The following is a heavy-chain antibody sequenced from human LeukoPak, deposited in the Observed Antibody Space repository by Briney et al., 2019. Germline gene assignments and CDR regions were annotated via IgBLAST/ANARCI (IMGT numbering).Heavy chain of an antibody. Sequence: ASVKVSCKASGYTFTSYAMNWVRQAPGQGLEWMGWINTNTGNPTYAQGFTGRFVFSLDTSVSTAYLQISSLKAEDTAVYYCARAADMVATIMGGYYYYYYMDVWGKGTTVTVSS. V-gene: IGHV7-4-1*02. D-gene: IGHD5-12*01. J-gene: IGHJ6*03. CDR3: ARAADMVATIMGGYYYYYYMDV. CDR1: GYTFTSYA. CDR2: INTNTGNP.